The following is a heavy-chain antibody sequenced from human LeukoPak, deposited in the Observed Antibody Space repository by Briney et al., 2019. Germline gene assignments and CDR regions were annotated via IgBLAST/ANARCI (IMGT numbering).Heavy chain of an antibody. V-gene: IGHV4-34*01. CDR3: ARHYTWGSISYFDY. CDR2: INHSGST. D-gene: IGHD7-27*01. J-gene: IGHJ4*02. CDR1: GGSFSGYY. Sequence: PSETLSLTCAVYGGSFSGYYWSWIRQPPGKGLEWIGEINHSGSTNYNPSLKSRVTISVDTSKNQFSLKLSSVTAADTAVYYCARHYTWGSISYFDYWGQGTLVTVSS.